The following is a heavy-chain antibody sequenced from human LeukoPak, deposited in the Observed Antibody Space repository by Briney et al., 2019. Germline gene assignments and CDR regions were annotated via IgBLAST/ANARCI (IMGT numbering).Heavy chain of an antibody. CDR1: GFPFSIYD. CDR2: ISGRGGST. V-gene: IGHV3-23*01. J-gene: IGHJ3*02. CDR3: AKGMEYYYGSGSYPDI. D-gene: IGHD3-10*01. Sequence: PGGSQRLFCGASGFPFSIYDMSGARQARAKGLEWVLTISGRGGSTYYADSVKGRFTISRDNSKNALYLQMNSVRAEDTAVYYCAKGMEYYYGSGSYPDIWGQGTMVTVSS.